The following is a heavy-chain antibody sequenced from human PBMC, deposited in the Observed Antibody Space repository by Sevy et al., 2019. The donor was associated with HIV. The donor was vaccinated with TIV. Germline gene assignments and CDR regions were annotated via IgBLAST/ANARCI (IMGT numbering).Heavy chain of an antibody. Sequence: GSLRLSCAASGFTFSNYGMHWVRQAPGKGLEWVAVIWNDGSNKYYADSVKGRFTISRDNSKNTLYLQMNSPRVEDTAVYFCARGGDFNDRSAKRDFDYWGQGTLVTVSS. CDR1: GFTFSNYG. V-gene: IGHV3-33*01. CDR3: ARGGDFNDRSAKRDFDY. CDR2: IWNDGSNK. D-gene: IGHD3-22*01. J-gene: IGHJ4*02.